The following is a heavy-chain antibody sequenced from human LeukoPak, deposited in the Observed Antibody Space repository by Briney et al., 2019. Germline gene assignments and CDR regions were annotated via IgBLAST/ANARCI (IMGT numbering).Heavy chain of an antibody. Sequence: PGGSLRLSCVASGFTFSSYWMSWVRQAPGKGLEWVANIKQDGSEKYYVDSVKGRFTISRDNAKNSLYLQMNSLRAEDTAVYYCARERDGEFDPWGQGTLVTVSS. CDR3: ARERDGEFDP. CDR2: IKQDGSEK. CDR1: GFTFSSYW. D-gene: IGHD5-24*01. V-gene: IGHV3-7*01. J-gene: IGHJ5*02.